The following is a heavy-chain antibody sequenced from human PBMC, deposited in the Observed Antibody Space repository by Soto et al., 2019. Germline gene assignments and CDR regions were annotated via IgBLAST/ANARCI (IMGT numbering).Heavy chain of an antibody. CDR2: ISGSGGRT. J-gene: IGHJ6*02. CDR1: GFTFSSYA. D-gene: IGHD6-19*01. CDR3: AIVAGTIHYYYGMDV. Sequence: EVQLLESGGGLVQPGGSLRLSCAASGFTFSSYAMSWVRQAPGKGLEWVSAISGSGGRTYYADSVKGRFTISRDNSKNTRYLQMNSLRAEDTAVYYCAIVAGTIHYYYGMDVWGQGTTVTVSS. V-gene: IGHV3-23*01.